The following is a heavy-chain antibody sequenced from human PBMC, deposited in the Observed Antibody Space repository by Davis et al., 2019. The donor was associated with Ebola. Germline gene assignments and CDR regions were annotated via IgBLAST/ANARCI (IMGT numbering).Heavy chain of an antibody. J-gene: IGHJ5*02. CDR1: GGSFSGYY. Sequence: MPSETLSLTCAVYGGSFSGYYWTWIRQPPGKGLEWIGEIDHNGITNYNPSLKSRVTISVGGSKNQFSLKLSSVTAADTAMYYCARRGTSSWYAGWFDPWGQGTLVTVSS. CDR2: IDHNGIT. D-gene: IGHD6-13*01. V-gene: IGHV4-34*01. CDR3: ARRGTSSWYAGWFDP.